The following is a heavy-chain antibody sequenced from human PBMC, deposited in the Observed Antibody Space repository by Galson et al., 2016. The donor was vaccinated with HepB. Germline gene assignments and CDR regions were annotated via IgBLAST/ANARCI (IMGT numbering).Heavy chain of an antibody. CDR3: AQDQLDY. V-gene: IGHV3-53*01. Sequence: SLRLSCAASEFTVSNSYMSWVRQAPGKGLEWLSLIYRDGTTFYADSVKGRFTISRDSSKNTLYLQMNSLRGEDTAVYYCAQDQLDYWGQGTLVTVSS. CDR2: IYRDGTT. J-gene: IGHJ4*02. CDR1: EFTVSNSY.